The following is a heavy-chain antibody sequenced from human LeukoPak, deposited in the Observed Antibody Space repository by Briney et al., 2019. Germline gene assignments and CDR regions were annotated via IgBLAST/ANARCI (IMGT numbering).Heavy chain of an antibody. Sequence: GGSLRLSCAASGFTFSSYAMSWVRQAPGKGLEWVSAISGSGGSTYYADSVKGRFTISRDNAKNSLYLQMNSLRAEDTAVYYCATSGVPTYYYDSSGYYYVYWGQGTLVTVSS. J-gene: IGHJ4*02. V-gene: IGHV3-23*01. CDR3: ATSGVPTYYYDSSGYYYVY. CDR2: ISGSGGST. CDR1: GFTFSSYA. D-gene: IGHD3-22*01.